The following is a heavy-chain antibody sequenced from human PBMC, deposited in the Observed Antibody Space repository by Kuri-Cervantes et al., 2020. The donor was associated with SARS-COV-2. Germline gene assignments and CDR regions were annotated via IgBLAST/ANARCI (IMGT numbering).Heavy chain of an antibody. CDR1: GFTFSDYE. CDR2: ISSSSSYI. J-gene: IGHJ2*01. Sequence: GSLRLSCAASGFTFSDYEMNWVRQAPGKGLEWVSSISSSSSYIYYADSVKGRFTISRDNAKNSLYLQMNSLRAEDTAVYYCARDRRALGLGDILTGYYPHWYFDLWGRGTLVTVSS. D-gene: IGHD3-9*01. CDR3: ARDRRALGLGDILTGYYPHWYFDL. V-gene: IGHV3-21*01.